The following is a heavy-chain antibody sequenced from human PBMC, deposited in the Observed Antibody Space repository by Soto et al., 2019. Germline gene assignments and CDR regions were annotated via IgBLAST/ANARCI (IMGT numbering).Heavy chain of an antibody. D-gene: IGHD6-13*01. CDR3: ARLDSRYYYYYMDV. CDR1: GYTFTSYG. CDR2: ISAYNGNT. V-gene: IGHV1-18*03. Sequence: ASVKVSCKASGYTFTSYGISWVRQAPGQGLEWMGWISAYNGNTNYAQKLQGRVTMTTDTSTSTAYMELRSLRSDDMAVYYCARLDSRYYYYYMDVWGKGTTVTVSS. J-gene: IGHJ6*03.